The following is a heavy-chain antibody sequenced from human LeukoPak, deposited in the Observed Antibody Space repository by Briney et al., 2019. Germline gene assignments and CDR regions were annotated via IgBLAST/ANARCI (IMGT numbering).Heavy chain of an antibody. Sequence: SETLSLTCIVSAGSLTISYCSCIRPPARTGLESTRPISTRGSTNYNPSHKSRVTMSVDTSMIQFSLKLSSVTAAYTLVYYCARVCYSDSSVLTRKRSYYFDYWGQGTLVTVSS. J-gene: IGHJ4*02. CDR1: AGSLTISY. CDR3: ARVCYSDSSVLTRKRSYYFDY. D-gene: IGHD3-22*01. V-gene: IGHV4-4*07. CDR2: ISTRGST.